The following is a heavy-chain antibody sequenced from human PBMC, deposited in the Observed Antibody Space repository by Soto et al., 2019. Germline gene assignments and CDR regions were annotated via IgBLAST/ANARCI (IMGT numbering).Heavy chain of an antibody. CDR3: ARGVVVVVAATPARYNWFDP. V-gene: IGHV6-1*01. D-gene: IGHD2-15*01. J-gene: IGHJ5*02. CDR1: GDSVSSNSAA. CDR2: TYYRSKWYN. Sequence: QSPTLSLTCAISGDSVSSNSAAWNWIRQSPSRGLEWLGRTYYRSKWYNDYAVSVKSRITINPDTSKNQFSLQLNSVTPEDTAVYYCARGVVVVVAATPARYNWFDPWGQGTLVTVSS.